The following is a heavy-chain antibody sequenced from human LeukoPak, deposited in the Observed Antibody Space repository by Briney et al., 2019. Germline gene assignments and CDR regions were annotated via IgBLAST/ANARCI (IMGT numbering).Heavy chain of an antibody. V-gene: IGHV1-8*01. CDR3: ARVTGSIDY. D-gene: IGHD1-26*01. CDR2: INLKSGNT. Sequence: GASVKVSCKASGYTFTSYDINWVRQAPGQGLEWMGWINLKSGNTGYAQNFQGRLTVTRDTSINTAYMELSTLSSEDTAVYYCARVTGSIDYWGQGTLVTVSS. J-gene: IGHJ4*02. CDR1: GYTFTSYD.